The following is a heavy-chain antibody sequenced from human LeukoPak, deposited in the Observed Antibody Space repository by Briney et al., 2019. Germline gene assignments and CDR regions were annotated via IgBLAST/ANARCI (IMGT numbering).Heavy chain of an antibody. Sequence: SETLSLTCAVSGYSISSGYYWGWIRQPPGKGLEWIGNVYQSGITYYNASLKSRVTISVDTSKNQFSLKLNSVTAADTAGYYCARRYSNPYFDYWGQGTLVTVSS. D-gene: IGHD4-11*01. CDR2: VYQSGIT. CDR1: GYSISSGYY. V-gene: IGHV4-38-2*01. J-gene: IGHJ4*02. CDR3: ARRYSNPYFDY.